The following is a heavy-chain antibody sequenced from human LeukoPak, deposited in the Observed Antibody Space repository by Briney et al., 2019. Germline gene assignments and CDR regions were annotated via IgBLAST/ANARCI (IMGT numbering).Heavy chain of an antibody. CDR2: IYYSGST. V-gene: IGHV4-30-4*01. D-gene: IGHD3-22*01. J-gene: IGHJ4*02. Sequence: SQTLSLTCTVSGGSISSGDYYWSWIRQPPGKGLEWIGYIYYSGSTYYNPSLKSRVTISVDTSKNQFSLKLSSVTAADTAVYYCGRFMKVSDYYDSSGYEYFDYWGQGTLVTVSS. CDR3: GRFMKVSDYYDSSGYEYFDY. CDR1: GGSISSGDYY.